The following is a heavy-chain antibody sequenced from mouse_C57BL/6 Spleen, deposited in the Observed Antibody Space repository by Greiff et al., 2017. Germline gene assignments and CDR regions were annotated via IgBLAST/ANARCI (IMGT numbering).Heavy chain of an antibody. Sequence: QVQLQQPGAELVKPGASVKMSCTASGYTFTSYWITWVKQRPGQGLEWIGDIYPGSGSTNYNEKFKGKATLTVDTSSRTAYMPLSSLTSEDSAVCYCAMLVYREHYFDYWGKGTPPTVSP. V-gene: IGHV1-55*01. CDR3: AMLVYREHYFDY. CDR1: GYTFTSYW. CDR2: IYPGSGST. D-gene: IGHD1-3*01. J-gene: IGHJ2*01.